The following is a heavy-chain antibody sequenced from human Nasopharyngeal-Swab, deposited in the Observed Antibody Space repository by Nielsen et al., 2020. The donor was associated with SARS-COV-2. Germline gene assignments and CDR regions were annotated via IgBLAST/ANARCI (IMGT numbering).Heavy chain of an antibody. CDR3: TRCGGGCYSGRDY. CDR1: GFTFSDSA. Sequence: GGSLRLSCAASGFTFSDSAIHWVRQASGEGLEWVARIRSKGNNYATAYSASVKGRFIIFRDDPTNTAYLQMNGLKTEDTAMYYCTRCGGGCYSGRDYWGQGTLVTVSS. CDR2: IRSKGNNYAT. D-gene: IGHD2-15*01. J-gene: IGHJ4*02. V-gene: IGHV3-73*01.